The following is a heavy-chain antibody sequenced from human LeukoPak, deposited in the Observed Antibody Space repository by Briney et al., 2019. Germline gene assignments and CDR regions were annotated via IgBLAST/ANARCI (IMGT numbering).Heavy chain of an antibody. D-gene: IGHD3-3*01. V-gene: IGHV4-59*08. CDR3: ARWSNWYFDL. CDR2: IYYSGST. Sequence: SETLSLTCTVSGGSISNYYWNWVRQPPGKGLEWIGYIYYSGSTNYNLSLKSRVTISVDTSKNQFSLKLSSVTAADTAVYYCARWSNWYFDLWGRGTLVTVSS. CDR1: GGSISNYY. J-gene: IGHJ2*01.